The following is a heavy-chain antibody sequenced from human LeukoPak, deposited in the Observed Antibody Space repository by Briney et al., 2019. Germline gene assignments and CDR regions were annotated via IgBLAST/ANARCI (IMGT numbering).Heavy chain of an antibody. V-gene: IGHV4-61*02. CDR3: ARELGSDYGGYSP. D-gene: IGHD4-23*01. CDR2: IYATGNT. J-gene: IGHJ5*02. Sequence: SQTLSLTCSVSGGSMRNDSSVWSWIRQPAGKGLEWIGRIYATGNTNYNPSLERRVTISVDTSKNQFSLELTSVTAADTAVYYCARELGSDYGGYSPWGQGTLVTVSS. CDR1: GGSMRNDSSV.